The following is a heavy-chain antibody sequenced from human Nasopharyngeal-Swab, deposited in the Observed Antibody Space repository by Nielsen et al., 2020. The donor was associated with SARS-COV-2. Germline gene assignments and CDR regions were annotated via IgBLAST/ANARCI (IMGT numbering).Heavy chain of an antibody. V-gene: IGHV3-74*01. CDR3: ARALYSSGWYLDY. Sequence: GESLKISCAASGFTFSSYWMHWVRQAPGKGLVWVSGINSDGSSTSYADSVKGRFTISRDNAKNTLYLQMNSLRAEDTAVYYCARALYSSGWYLDYWGQGTLVTVSS. D-gene: IGHD6-19*01. J-gene: IGHJ4*02. CDR1: GFTFSSYW. CDR2: INSDGSST.